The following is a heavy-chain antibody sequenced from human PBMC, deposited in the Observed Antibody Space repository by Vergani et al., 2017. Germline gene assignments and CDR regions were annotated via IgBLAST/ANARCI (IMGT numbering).Heavy chain of an antibody. V-gene: IGHV1-69*02. CDR1: GGTFSSYT. Sequence: QVQLVQSGAEVKKPGSSVKVSCKASGGTFSSYTISWVRQAPGQGLEWMGRIIPILGIANYAQKFQGRVTITADKSTSTAYMELSSLRSEDTAVYYCASFYYDSSGSDAFDIWGQGTTVTVSS. CDR3: ASFYYDSSGSDAFDI. CDR2: IIPILGIA. D-gene: IGHD3-22*01. J-gene: IGHJ3*02.